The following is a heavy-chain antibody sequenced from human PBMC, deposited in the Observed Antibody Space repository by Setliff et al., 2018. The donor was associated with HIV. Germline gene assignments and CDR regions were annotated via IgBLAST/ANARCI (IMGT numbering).Heavy chain of an antibody. CDR2: ILDGQIT. J-gene: IGHJ6*03. CDR3: ARARRDSYDRGRRNHYYIDV. V-gene: IGHV4-39*07. CDR1: GGSITSGHYY. Sequence: SETLSLTCTVSGGSITSGHYYWGWIRQPPGKGLEWIGNILDGQITFFNPSLKSRGTISVDPSKNQFSLRLTSVTAADTAVYYCARARRDSYDRGRRNHYYIDVWGKGTTVTVSS. D-gene: IGHD3-22*01.